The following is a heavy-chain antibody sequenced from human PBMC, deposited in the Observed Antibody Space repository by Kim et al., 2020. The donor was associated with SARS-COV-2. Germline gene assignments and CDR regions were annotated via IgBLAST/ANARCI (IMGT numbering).Heavy chain of an antibody. V-gene: IGHV3-23*01. CDR1: GFTFSSYA. J-gene: IGHJ4*02. CDR3: AKDLRGDYYGSGSYYKRGPLFDY. D-gene: IGHD3-10*01. CDR2: ISGSGGST. Sequence: GGSLRLSCAASGFTFSSYAMSWVRQAPGKGLEWVSAISGSGGSTYYADSVKGRFTISRDNSKNTLYLQMNSLRAEDTAVYYCAKDLRGDYYGSGSYYKRGPLFDYWGQGTLVTVSS.